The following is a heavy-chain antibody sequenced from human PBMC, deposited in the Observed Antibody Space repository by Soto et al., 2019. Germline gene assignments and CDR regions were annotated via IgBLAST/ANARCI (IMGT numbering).Heavy chain of an antibody. D-gene: IGHD5-18*01. Sequence: GGSLRLSCAASGFTFSSYAMSWVRQAPGKGLEWVSAISGSGGSTYYADSVKGRFTISRDNSKNTLYLQMNSLRSEDTAVYYCARSNTETWIQLWTRWTSMDVWGQGTTVTVSS. J-gene: IGHJ6*02. CDR1: GFTFSSYA. V-gene: IGHV3-23*01. CDR2: ISGSGGST. CDR3: ARSNTETWIQLWTRWTSMDV.